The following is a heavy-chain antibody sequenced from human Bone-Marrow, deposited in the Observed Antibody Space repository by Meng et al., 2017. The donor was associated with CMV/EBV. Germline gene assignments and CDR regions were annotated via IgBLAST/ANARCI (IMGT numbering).Heavy chain of an antibody. CDR3: AKRNMVRGDPYFDY. CDR2: ISYDGSNI. CDR1: GFTFSSYA. Sequence: GESLKISCAASGFTFSSYAMHWVRQSPGKGLEWLAVISYDGSNIYYADSVKGRFTISRDNSKNTLYLQMNSLRAEDTAVYYCAKRNMVRGDPYFDYWGQGTRVTFSS. D-gene: IGHD3-10*01. J-gene: IGHJ4*02. V-gene: IGHV3-30-3*01.